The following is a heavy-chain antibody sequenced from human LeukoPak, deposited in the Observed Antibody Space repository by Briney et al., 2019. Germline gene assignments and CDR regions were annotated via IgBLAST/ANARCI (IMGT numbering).Heavy chain of an antibody. CDR2: INPNSGGT. V-gene: IGHV1-2*02. CDR1: GYTFTGYY. J-gene: IGHJ4*02. D-gene: IGHD2-2*01. CDR3: ARDLDIVVVPAATVGDY. Sequence: ASVKDSCKASGYTFTGYYMHWVRQAPGQGLEWMGWINPNSGGTNYAQKFQGRVTMTRDTSISTAYMELSRLRSDDTAVYYCARDLDIVVVPAATVGDYWGQGTLVTVSS.